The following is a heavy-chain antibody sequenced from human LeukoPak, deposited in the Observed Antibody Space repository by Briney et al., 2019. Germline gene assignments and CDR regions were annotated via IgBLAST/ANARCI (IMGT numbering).Heavy chain of an antibody. CDR1: GFTFSSYS. CDR3: ARERDSSSWYYFDY. D-gene: IGHD6-13*01. Sequence: GGSLRRSCAASGFTFSSYSMIWVRQAPGKGLEWVSYISTGSSTIYYADSVKGRFTISRDNAKNSLYLQMNSLRAEDTAVYYCARERDSSSWYYFDYWGQGTLVTVSS. CDR2: ISTGSSTI. J-gene: IGHJ4*02. V-gene: IGHV3-48*01.